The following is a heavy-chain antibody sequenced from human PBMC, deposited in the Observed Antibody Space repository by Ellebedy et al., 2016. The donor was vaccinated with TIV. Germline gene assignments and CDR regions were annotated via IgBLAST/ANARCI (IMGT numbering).Heavy chain of an antibody. J-gene: IGHJ4*02. CDR2: ISYDGSNK. V-gene: IGHV3-30-3*01. CDR1: GFTFSSYA. Sequence: GGSLRLSXAASGFTFSSYAMHWVRQAPGKGLEWVAVISYDGSNKYYADSVKGRFTISRDNSKNTLYLQMNSLRAEDTAVYYCARPRRVDIVATYYFDYWGQGTLVTVSS. D-gene: IGHD5-12*01. CDR3: ARPRRVDIVATYYFDY.